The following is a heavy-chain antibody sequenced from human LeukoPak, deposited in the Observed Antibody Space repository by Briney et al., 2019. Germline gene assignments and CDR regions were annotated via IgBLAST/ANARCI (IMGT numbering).Heavy chain of an antibody. CDR1: GFTFSSYG. D-gene: IGHD6-13*01. V-gene: IGHV3-21*06. Sequence: GGSLRLSCAASGFTFSSYGMSWVRQAPGKGLEWVSSISRNSRYIYYADSMRGRFTISRDNARNSLYLQMNSLKPEDTAVYYCARVAEAAAFDSWGQGTLVTVSS. J-gene: IGHJ4*02. CDR2: ISRNSRYI. CDR3: ARVAEAAAFDS.